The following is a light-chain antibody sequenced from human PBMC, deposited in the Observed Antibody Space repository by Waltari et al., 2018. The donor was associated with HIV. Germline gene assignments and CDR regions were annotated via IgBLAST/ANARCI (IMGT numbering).Light chain of an antibody. CDR3: SSFPTSGTLV. V-gene: IGLV2-14*03. J-gene: IGLJ1*01. Sequence: QSALTQPASVSGSPGQSITISCTGTSSGFIVYNLVSWYQQHPGKAPELLIYDVNTRPSGVSERFSGSKSGNTASLTISGLQAEDEAHYYCSSFPTSGTLVFGGGTKVTVL. CDR1: SSGFIVYNL. CDR2: DVN.